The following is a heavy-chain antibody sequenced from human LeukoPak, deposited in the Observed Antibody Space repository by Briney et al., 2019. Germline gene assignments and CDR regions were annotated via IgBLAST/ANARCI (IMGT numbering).Heavy chain of an antibody. J-gene: IGHJ4*02. V-gene: IGHV3-30-3*01. CDR1: GFTFSSYA. D-gene: IGHD6-19*01. CDR3: AREEVAGTDY. Sequence: GSLRLSCAASGFTFSSYAMHWVRQAPGKGLEWVAVISYDGSNKYYADSVKGRFTISRDNSKNTLYLQMNSLRAEDTAVYYCAREEVAGTDYWGQGTLVTASS. CDR2: ISYDGSNK.